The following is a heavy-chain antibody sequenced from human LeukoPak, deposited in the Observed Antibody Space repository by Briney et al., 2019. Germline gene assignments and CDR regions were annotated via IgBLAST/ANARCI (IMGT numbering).Heavy chain of an antibody. V-gene: IGHV3-48*03. J-gene: IGHJ4*02. CDR3: ARVGIWRAQTDY. CDR2: ISSSGSTI. CDR1: GFTFSSYA. D-gene: IGHD2-15*01. Sequence: GGSLRLSCAASGFTFSSYAMSWVRQAPGKGLEWVSYISSSGSTIYYADSVKGRFTVSRDNAKNSLCLQMNSLRAEDTAVYYCARVGIWRAQTDYWGQGTLVTVSS.